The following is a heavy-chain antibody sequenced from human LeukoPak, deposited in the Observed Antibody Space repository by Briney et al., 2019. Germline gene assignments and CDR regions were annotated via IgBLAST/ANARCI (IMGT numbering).Heavy chain of an antibody. J-gene: IGHJ3*02. V-gene: IGHV4-61*02. Sequence: SQTLSLTCTVSGGSISRGTYYWSWIRQPAGKGLEWIGRIYTTGSINYNPSLKSRVTISVDTSKNQFSLKLSSVTAADTAVYYCARETPYNDFWSGPLDIWGQGTMVTVSS. CDR2: IYTTGSI. CDR1: GGSISRGTYY. CDR3: ARETPYNDFWSGPLDI. D-gene: IGHD3-3*01.